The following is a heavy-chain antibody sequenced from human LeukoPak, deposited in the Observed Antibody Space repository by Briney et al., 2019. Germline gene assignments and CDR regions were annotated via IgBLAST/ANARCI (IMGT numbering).Heavy chain of an antibody. CDR2: IIPIFGTA. CDR1: GGTFSSYA. Sequence: ASVKVSCKASGGTFSSYAISWVRQAPGQGLEWMGGIIPIFGTANYAQKFQGRVTITADESTSTAYMELSSLRSGDTAVYYCARVIGYSGYETFDYWGQGTLVTVSS. CDR3: ARVIGYSGYETFDY. V-gene: IGHV1-69*13. D-gene: IGHD5-12*01. J-gene: IGHJ4*02.